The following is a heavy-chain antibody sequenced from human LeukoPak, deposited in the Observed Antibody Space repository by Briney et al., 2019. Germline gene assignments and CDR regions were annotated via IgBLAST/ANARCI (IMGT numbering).Heavy chain of an antibody. CDR3: ARGSYYYDSSGYSVNGSFDY. CDR1: GGSISSGGYY. Sequence: SETLSLTCTVSGGSISSGGYYWSWIRQHPGKGLEWIGYIYYSGSTYYNPSLKSRVTISVDTSKNQFSLKLSSVTAADTAVYYCARGSYYYDSSGYSVNGSFDYWGQGTLVTVSS. CDR2: IYYSGST. V-gene: IGHV4-31*03. D-gene: IGHD3-22*01. J-gene: IGHJ4*02.